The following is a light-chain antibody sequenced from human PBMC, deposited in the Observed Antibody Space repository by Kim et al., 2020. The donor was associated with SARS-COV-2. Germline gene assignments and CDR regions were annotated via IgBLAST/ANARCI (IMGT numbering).Light chain of an antibody. J-gene: IGKJ2*01. CDR2: LAS. CDR3: QQYDTSPYT. V-gene: IGKV3-20*01. CDR1: QSVSSNY. Sequence: PGESATLSCRASQSVSSNYLAWYHQRPGQAPRLLIYLASTRATGAPDRFSGSGSGTDFTLTIRRLEPEDAGVFYCQQYDTSPYTFGQGTKLEI.